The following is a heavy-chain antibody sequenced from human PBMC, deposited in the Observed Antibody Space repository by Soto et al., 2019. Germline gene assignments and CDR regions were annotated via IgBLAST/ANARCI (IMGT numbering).Heavy chain of an antibody. V-gene: IGHV3-64*01. D-gene: IGHD2-15*01. Sequence: PGGSLRLSCSASGFTFSSYAMHWVRQAPGKGLEYVSAISSNGGSTYYANSVKGRFTISRDNFKDTLYLQMGSLRAEDMAVYYCVRGPGYYFDYWGQGTLVTVSS. CDR2: ISSNGGST. CDR1: GFTFSSYA. CDR3: VRGPGYYFDY. J-gene: IGHJ4*02.